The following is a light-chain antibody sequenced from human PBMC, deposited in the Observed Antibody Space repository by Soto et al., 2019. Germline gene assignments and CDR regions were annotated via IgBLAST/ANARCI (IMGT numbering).Light chain of an antibody. V-gene: IGKV1-5*03. Sequence: DIQMTQSPSTLSASAGDRVAITCRASQSINNWLAWYQQKPGKAPKLLIYKASSLESGVPSRFSGSGSGTECTLTISSLQPDDFATYYCQQYNSYPWTFGQGTKVDIK. CDR3: QQYNSYPWT. J-gene: IGKJ1*01. CDR2: KAS. CDR1: QSINNW.